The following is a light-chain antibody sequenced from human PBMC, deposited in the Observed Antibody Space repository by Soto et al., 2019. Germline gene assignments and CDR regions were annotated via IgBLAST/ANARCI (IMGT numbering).Light chain of an antibody. CDR2: AAS. CDR1: QSISSY. V-gene: IGKV1-39*01. CDR3: QQYRNWPLT. Sequence: DIQMTQSPSSLSASVGDRVTITCRASQSISSYLNWYQQKPGKAPKLVIYAASSLQSGVPSRFSGSGSGTEFTLTIDSLQSDDFAVYLCQQYRNWPLTFGGGTKVDIK. J-gene: IGKJ4*01.